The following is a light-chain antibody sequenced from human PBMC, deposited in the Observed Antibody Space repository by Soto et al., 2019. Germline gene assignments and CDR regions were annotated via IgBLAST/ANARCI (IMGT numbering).Light chain of an antibody. CDR2: GAS. CDR1: QSVSSSY. V-gene: IGKV3-15*01. Sequence: EIVLTQSPGTLSLSPGERATLSCRASQSVSSSYLAWYQQKPGQAPRLLIYGASIRVTGVPARFSGSGSGTEFSLTISSLQSEDFAVFYCQQYNSWPPITFGQGTRLEIK. J-gene: IGKJ5*01. CDR3: QQYNSWPPIT.